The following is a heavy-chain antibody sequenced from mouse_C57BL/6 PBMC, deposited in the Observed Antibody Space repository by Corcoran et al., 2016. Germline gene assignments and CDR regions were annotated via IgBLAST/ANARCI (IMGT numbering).Heavy chain of an antibody. CDR1: GYSFTSYY. CDR3: ARTTEEALFAY. CDR2: IYPGSGNT. Sequence: QVQLQQSGPELVKPGASVKISCKASGYSFTSYYIHWVKQRPGQGLEWIGWIYPGSGNTKYNEKFKGKATLTADTSSSTAYMQLSSLTSEDSAVYYCARTTEEALFAYWGQGTLVTVS. J-gene: IGHJ3*01. D-gene: IGHD1-1*01. V-gene: IGHV1-66*01.